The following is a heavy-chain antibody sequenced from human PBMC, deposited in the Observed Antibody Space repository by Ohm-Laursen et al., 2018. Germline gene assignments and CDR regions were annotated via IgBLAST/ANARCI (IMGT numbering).Heavy chain of an antibody. J-gene: IGHJ4*02. Sequence: SLRLSCSASGFTFSTYSMNWARQAPGKGLEWVSVIYTGDITSYADSVKGRFTISRDISKNALYLHMNSLRAEDRGVYYCVRGLADGVHLNWGQGTLVAVSS. V-gene: IGHV3-66*01. D-gene: IGHD4-17*01. CDR1: GFTFSTYS. CDR2: IYTGDIT. CDR3: VRGLADGVHLN.